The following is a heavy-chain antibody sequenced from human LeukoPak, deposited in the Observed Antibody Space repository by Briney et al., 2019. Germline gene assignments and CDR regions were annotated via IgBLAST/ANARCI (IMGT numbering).Heavy chain of an antibody. J-gene: IGHJ6*02. D-gene: IGHD6-13*01. CDR1: GGSISGSSYY. CDR3: ARDRVGSSTYYYYYYGMDV. V-gene: IGHV4-61*01. CDR2: IYYSGST. Sequence: PSETLSLTCTVSGGSISGSSYYWGWIRQPPGKGLEWIGYIYYSGSTNYNPSLKSRVTISVDTSKNQFSLKLSSVTAADTAVYYCARDRVGSSTYYYYYYGMDVWGQGTTVTVSS.